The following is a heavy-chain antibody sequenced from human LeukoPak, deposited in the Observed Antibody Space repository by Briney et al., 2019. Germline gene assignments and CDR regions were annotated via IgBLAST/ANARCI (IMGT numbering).Heavy chain of an antibody. Sequence: PGGSLRLSCAASGFTFSSYDMHWVRQATGKGLEWVSAIGTAGDTYYPGSVKGRFTISRENAKNSLYLQMNSLRAEDTAVYYCARGGLSSGSYDYWGQGTLVTVSS. D-gene: IGHD1-26*01. CDR2: IGTAGDT. J-gene: IGHJ4*02. V-gene: IGHV3-13*01. CDR1: GFTFSSYD. CDR3: ARGGLSSGSYDY.